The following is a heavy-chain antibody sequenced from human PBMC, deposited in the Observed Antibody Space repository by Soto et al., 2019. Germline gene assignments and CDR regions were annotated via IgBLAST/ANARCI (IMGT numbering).Heavy chain of an antibody. Sequence: ASVKVSCKASGYTFTIYAMHWVRQAPGQRLEWMGWINAGNGSTKYSQKFQDRVTITRDTSASTAYMELSSLRSEDTAVYYCARDVLLWNHQQGYYYGMDVWGQGTTVTVSS. CDR3: ARDVLLWNHQQGYYYGMDV. D-gene: IGHD3-10*01. CDR2: INAGNGST. J-gene: IGHJ6*02. V-gene: IGHV1-3*01. CDR1: GYTFTIYA.